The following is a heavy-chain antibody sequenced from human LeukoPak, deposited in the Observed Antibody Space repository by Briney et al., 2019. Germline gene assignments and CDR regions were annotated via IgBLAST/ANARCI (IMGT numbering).Heavy chain of an antibody. CDR3: ARGRGCSSTSCYFVNWFDP. Sequence: ASVKVSCKASGGTFSSYTISWVRQAPGQGLEWMGRIIPILGIANYAQKFQGRVTITADKSTSTAYMELSSLRSEDTVVYYCARGRGCSSTSCYFVNWFDPWGQGTLVTVSS. J-gene: IGHJ5*02. CDR1: GGTFSSYT. D-gene: IGHD2-2*01. CDR2: IIPILGIA. V-gene: IGHV1-69*02.